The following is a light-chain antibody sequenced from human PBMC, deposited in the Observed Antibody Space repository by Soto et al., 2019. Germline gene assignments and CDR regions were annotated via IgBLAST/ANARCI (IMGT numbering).Light chain of an antibody. Sequence: QSVLTQPPSASGSPGQRVTISCSGSSSDIGSNTVNGYQQLPWTAPNLLIYSNNQRPSGVPDRFSGSKSGTSASLAISGLQAEDESDYYCAAGDDSLNGPVFGGGTQLTVL. CDR2: SNN. CDR1: SSDIGSNT. J-gene: IGLJ7*01. V-gene: IGLV1-44*01. CDR3: AAGDDSLNGPV.